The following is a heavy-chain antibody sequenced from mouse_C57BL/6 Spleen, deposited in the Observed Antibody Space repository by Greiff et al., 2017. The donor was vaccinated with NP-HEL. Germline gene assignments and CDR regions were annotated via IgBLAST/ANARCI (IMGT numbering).Heavy chain of an antibody. J-gene: IGHJ2*01. Sequence: EVHLVESGGGLVKPGGSLKLSCAASGFTFSDYGMHWVRQAPEKGLEWVAYISSGSSTLYYADTVKGRFTISRDNAKNTLILQMTSLRSEDTAMYYCARMVKYYFDYWGQGTTLTVSS. V-gene: IGHV5-17*01. CDR1: GFTFSDYG. CDR3: ARMVKYYFDY. CDR2: ISSGSSTL. D-gene: IGHD2-2*01.